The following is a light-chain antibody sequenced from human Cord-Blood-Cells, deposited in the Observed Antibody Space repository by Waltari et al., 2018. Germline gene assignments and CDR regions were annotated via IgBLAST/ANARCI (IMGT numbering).Light chain of an antibody. CDR1: SSDVGGYTY. CDR2: DVS. J-gene: IGLJ1*01. V-gene: IGLV2-14*01. Sequence: QSALTQPASVSGSPGQSITISCTGTSSDVGGYTYVSWYKQHPCKAPKLMIYDVSNRPSGVSNRVSCAKSGNTASLTISGLQAEDEADYYCSSYTSSSTYVFGTGTKVTVL. CDR3: SSYTSSSTYV.